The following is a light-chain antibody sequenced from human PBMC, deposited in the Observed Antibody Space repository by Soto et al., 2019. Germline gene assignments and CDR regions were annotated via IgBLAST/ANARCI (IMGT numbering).Light chain of an antibody. Sequence: EIVLTQSPATLSVSPGERVTLSCRASRSISTNLSWYQQKPGQAPRLLIYGASTIAPGIPARFSGSGSGTEFTLTISSLQSEDFAVYYCQPHNNWPVVTFGGGTKVEIK. CDR2: GAS. CDR3: QPHNNWPVVT. V-gene: IGKV3-15*01. CDR1: RSISTN. J-gene: IGKJ4*01.